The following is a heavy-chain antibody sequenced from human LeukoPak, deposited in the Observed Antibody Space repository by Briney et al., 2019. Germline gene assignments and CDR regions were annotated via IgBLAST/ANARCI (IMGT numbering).Heavy chain of an antibody. J-gene: IGHJ3*02. Sequence: PSETLSLTCTVSGGSISSGGYYWSWIRQPPGKGLEWIGYIYHSGSTYYNPSLKSRVTISVDRSKNQFSLKLSSVTAADTAVYFCARYGNSGAFDIWGQGTMVTVSS. CDR1: GGSISSGGYY. CDR2: IYHSGST. V-gene: IGHV4-30-2*01. D-gene: IGHD4-23*01. CDR3: ARYGNSGAFDI.